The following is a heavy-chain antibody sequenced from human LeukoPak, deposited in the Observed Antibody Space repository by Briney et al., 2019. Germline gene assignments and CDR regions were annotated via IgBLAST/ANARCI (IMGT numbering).Heavy chain of an antibody. V-gene: IGHV4-30-2*01. Sequence: PSETLSLTCAVSGGSISSGGYSWSWIRQPPGKGLEWIGYIYHSGSTYYNPSLKSRVTISVDRSKNQFSLKLSSVTAADTAVYYCARANLYCSGGSCYPSQLGYLDYWGQGTLVTVSS. CDR1: GGSISSGGYS. D-gene: IGHD2-15*01. CDR2: IYHSGST. J-gene: IGHJ4*02. CDR3: ARANLYCSGGSCYPSQLGYLDY.